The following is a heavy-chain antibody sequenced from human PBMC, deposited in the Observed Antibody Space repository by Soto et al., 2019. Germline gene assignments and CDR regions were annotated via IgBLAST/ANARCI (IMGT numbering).Heavy chain of an antibody. V-gene: IGHV2-5*02. CDR2: IYWDDDK. Sequence: QITLKESGPTLVKPTQTLTLTCTFSGFSLSTSGVGVGWIRQPPGKALEWLALIYWDDDKRYSPSLKSRLTITKDTSKNQVVLTMTNTDPVDTATYYCAHTPYSSGWYRCDYWGQGTLVTVSS. CDR3: AHTPYSSGWYRCDY. J-gene: IGHJ4*02. CDR1: GFSLSTSGVG. D-gene: IGHD6-19*01.